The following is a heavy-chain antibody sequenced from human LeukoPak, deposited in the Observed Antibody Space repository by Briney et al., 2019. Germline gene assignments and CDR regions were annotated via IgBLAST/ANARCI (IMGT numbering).Heavy chain of an antibody. V-gene: IGHV3-21*01. J-gene: IGHJ3*02. CDR3: ARDQRTELGSDAYYYDSSDAFDI. CDR2: ISSSSSYI. D-gene: IGHD3-22*01. CDR1: GFTFSSYS. Sequence: TGGSLRLSCAASGFTFSSYSMNWVRQAPGKGLEWVSSISSSSSYIYYADSVKGRFTISRDNTKNSLYLQMNSLRAEDTAVYYCARDQRTELGSDAYYYDSSDAFDIWGQGTVVTVSS.